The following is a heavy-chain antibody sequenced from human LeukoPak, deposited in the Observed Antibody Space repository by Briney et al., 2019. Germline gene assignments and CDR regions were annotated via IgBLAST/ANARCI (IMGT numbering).Heavy chain of an antibody. D-gene: IGHD3-3*01. CDR3: ARVQSDYDFWSGYYKYLDY. CDR1: GFTFSNAW. V-gene: IGHV3-11*04. J-gene: IGHJ4*02. CDR2: ISSSGSTI. Sequence: GGSLRLSCAASGFTFSNAWMSWVRQAPGKGLEWVSYISSSGSTIYYADSVKGRFTISRDNAKNSLYLQMNSLRAEDTAVYYCARVQSDYDFWSGYYKYLDYWGQGTLVTVSS.